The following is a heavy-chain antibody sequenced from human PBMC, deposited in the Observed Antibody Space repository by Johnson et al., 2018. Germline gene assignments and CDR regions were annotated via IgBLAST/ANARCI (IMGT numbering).Heavy chain of an antibody. Sequence: QVQLVQSGAEVKKPGSSVKVSCKASGGTFSSYDISWVRQAPGQGLQWMGGIIPIFGTANYAQKFQGRVTITADESTSTAYLELSSLRAEDTAVYYCARETETGDALDICGRGTMVTVSS. J-gene: IGHJ3*02. CDR3: ARETETGDALDI. CDR2: IIPIFGTA. CDR1: GGTFSSYD. V-gene: IGHV1-69*12. D-gene: IGHD1/OR15-1a*01.